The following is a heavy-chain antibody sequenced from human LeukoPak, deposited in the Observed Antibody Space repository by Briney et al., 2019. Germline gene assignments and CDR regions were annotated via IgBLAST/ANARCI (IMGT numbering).Heavy chain of an antibody. CDR3: GRDIVDGGDDY. CDR2: ISGSGGST. D-gene: IGHD2-21*02. CDR1: GFTFSNYA. J-gene: IGHJ4*02. Sequence: GRSLRLSCAASGFTFSNYAMSWVRQAPGKGLEWVSAISGSGGSTYYADSVKGRFTISRDNSKNTLYLQMNSLRAEDTAVYYCGRDIVDGGDDYWGQGTLVTVSS. V-gene: IGHV3-23*01.